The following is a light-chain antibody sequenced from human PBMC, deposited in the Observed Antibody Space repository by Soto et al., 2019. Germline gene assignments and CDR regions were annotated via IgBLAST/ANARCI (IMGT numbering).Light chain of an antibody. V-gene: IGKV3-11*01. CDR2: YTS. CDR1: QSVDIS. Sequence: EIVLTQSPGTLSLSPGERVILSCRASQSVDISLAWYQHKPGQAPRLLIYYTSNRATGIPARFSGSGSGTDFTLTINSLAPEDFAIYYCHQRQSWPRTFGQGTKVDIK. J-gene: IGKJ1*01. CDR3: HQRQSWPRT.